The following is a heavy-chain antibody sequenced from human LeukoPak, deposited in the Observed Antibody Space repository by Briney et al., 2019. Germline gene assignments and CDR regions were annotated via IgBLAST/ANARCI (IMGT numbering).Heavy chain of an antibody. V-gene: IGHV4-4*07. J-gene: IGHJ6*03. CDR2: IYTSGST. CDR3: ARDHSGSYYYYYYMDV. Sequence: SETLSLTCTVSGGSISSYYWSWIRQPAGKGLEWIGRIYTSGSTNYNPSLKSRVTMSVDMSKNQFSLKLSSVTAADTAVYYCARDHSGSYYYYYYMDVWGKGTTVTVSS. CDR1: GGSISSYY. D-gene: IGHD1-26*01.